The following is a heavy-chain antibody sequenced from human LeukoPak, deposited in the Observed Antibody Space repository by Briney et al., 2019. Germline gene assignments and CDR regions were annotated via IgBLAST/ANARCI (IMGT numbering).Heavy chain of an antibody. CDR2: ISSSSSYI. J-gene: IGHJ4*02. D-gene: IGHD3-10*01. V-gene: IGHV3-21*01. CDR1: GFTFSSYS. CDR3: ARVMVRGTFTLDY. Sequence: PGGSLRLSCAASGFTFSSYSMNWVRQAPGKGLEWVSSISSSSSYIYYADSVKGRFTISRDNAKNSLYLQMNSLRAEDTAVYYCARVMVRGTFTLDYWGQGTLVTVSS.